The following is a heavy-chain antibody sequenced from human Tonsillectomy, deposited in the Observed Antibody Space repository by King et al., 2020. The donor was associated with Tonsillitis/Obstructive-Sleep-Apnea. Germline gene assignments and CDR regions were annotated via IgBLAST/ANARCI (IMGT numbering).Heavy chain of an antibody. D-gene: IGHD3-10*01. V-gene: IGHV1-69*10. CDR2: IITILGIA. Sequence: LQLVQSGAEVKKPGSSVKVSCKASGGTFSSYAISWVRQAPGQGLEWMGGIITILGIANYAQKFQGRVTITADKSTSTAYMELSSLRSEDTAVYYCASQLYYYGSGSYAPFDYWGQGTLVTVSS. CDR1: GGTFSSYA. J-gene: IGHJ4*02. CDR3: ASQLYYYGSGSYAPFDY.